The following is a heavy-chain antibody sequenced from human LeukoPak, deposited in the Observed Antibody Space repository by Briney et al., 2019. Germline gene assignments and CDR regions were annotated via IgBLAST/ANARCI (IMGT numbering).Heavy chain of an antibody. J-gene: IGHJ4*02. Sequence: GGSLRPSCAASGFTFSSYWMSWVRQAPGKGLEWVANIKQDGSEKDYVDSVKGRFTISRDNAKNSLYLQMNSLRAEDTAVYYCAREVRYYGSGNDYWGQGTLVTVSS. CDR1: GFTFSSYW. D-gene: IGHD3-10*01. CDR2: IKQDGSEK. CDR3: AREVRYYGSGNDY. V-gene: IGHV3-7*01.